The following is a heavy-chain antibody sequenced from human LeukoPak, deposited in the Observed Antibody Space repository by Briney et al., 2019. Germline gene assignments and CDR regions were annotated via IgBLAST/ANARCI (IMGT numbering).Heavy chain of an antibody. CDR1: GFTFSSYW. Sequence: GGSLRLSCAASGFTFSSYWMHWVRQAPGKGLVWVSRINSDGSSTSYADSVKGRFTISRDNAKNTLYLQMNSLRAEDTAVYYCAKAGSSWSSYYYYYYYMDVWGKGTTVTVSS. CDR2: INSDGSST. CDR3: AKAGSSWSSYYYYYYYMDV. J-gene: IGHJ6*03. V-gene: IGHV3-74*01. D-gene: IGHD6-13*01.